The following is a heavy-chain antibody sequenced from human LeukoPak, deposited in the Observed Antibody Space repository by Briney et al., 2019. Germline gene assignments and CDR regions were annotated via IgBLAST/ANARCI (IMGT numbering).Heavy chain of an antibody. V-gene: IGHV3-23*01. CDR2: FSGSGGHA. CDR3: AKGRRTFIVVVIDAFDV. J-gene: IGHJ3*01. D-gene: IGHD3-22*01. CDR1: KFTFSSYS. Sequence: GGSLRLSCAASKFTFSSYSMNWVRQAPGKGLEWVSAFSGSGGHAYHADAVEGRFSISRDTSKNTLYLQMNSLRAEDTAVYYCAKGRRTFIVVVIDAFDVWGQGTMVTVSS.